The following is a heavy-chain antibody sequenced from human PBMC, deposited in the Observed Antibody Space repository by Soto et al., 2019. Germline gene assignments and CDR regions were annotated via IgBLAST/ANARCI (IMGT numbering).Heavy chain of an antibody. CDR3: ARATGYYYDSSGYSDAFDI. J-gene: IGHJ3*02. CDR2: IYYSGST. CDR1: GGSISSYY. V-gene: IGHV4-59*01. Sequence: SETLSLTCTVSGGSISSYYWSWIRQPPGKGLEWIGYIYYSGSTNYNPSLKSRVTISVDTSKNQFSLKLSSVTAAGTAVYYCARATGYYYDSSGYSDAFDIWGQGTMVTVSS. D-gene: IGHD3-22*01.